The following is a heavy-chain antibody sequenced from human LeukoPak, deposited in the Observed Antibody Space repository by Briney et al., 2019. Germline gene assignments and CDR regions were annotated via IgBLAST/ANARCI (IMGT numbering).Heavy chain of an antibody. J-gene: IGHJ6*02. CDR1: GFTFDDYA. V-gene: IGHV3-9*01. D-gene: IGHD1-7*01. Sequence: GGSLRLSCAASGFTFDDYAMHWVRQAPGKGLEWVSGISWNSGSIGYADSVKGRFTISRDNAKNSLYLQMDSLRAEDTALYYCAKGGRITGTTTKYYYYYGMDVWGQGTTVTVSS. CDR3: AKGGRITGTTTKYYYYYGMDV. CDR2: ISWNSGSI.